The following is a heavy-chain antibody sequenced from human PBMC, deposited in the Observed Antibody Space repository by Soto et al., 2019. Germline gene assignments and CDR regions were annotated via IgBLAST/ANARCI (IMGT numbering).Heavy chain of an antibody. J-gene: IGHJ4*02. CDR2: ISGSGGST. Sequence: GGSLRLSCAASGFTFSSYAMSWVRQAPGKGLEWVSAISGSGGSTYYADSVKGRFTISRDNSKNTLYLQMDSLRAEDTAVYYCARDPDYQGSGSYSYYFDYWGQGTLVTVSS. V-gene: IGHV3-23*01. CDR1: GFTFSSYA. D-gene: IGHD3-10*01. CDR3: ARDPDYQGSGSYSYYFDY.